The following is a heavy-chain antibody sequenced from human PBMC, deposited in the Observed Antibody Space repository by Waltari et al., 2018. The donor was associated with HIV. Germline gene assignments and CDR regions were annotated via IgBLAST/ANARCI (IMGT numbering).Heavy chain of an antibody. CDR1: GGSISSGSSY. J-gene: IGHJ5*02. D-gene: IGHD3-22*01. V-gene: IGHV4-61*02. CDR2: IYTSGST. CDR3: ARVVLPDYYDSSGYYHNWFDP. Sequence: QVQLQESGPGLVTPSQTLSLTCTVSGGSISSGSSYWSWIRQPAGKGLEWIVRIYTSGSTNYNPSLKSRVTISVDTSKNQCSLKLSSVTATDTAVYYCARVVLPDYYDSSGYYHNWFDPWGQGTLVTVSS.